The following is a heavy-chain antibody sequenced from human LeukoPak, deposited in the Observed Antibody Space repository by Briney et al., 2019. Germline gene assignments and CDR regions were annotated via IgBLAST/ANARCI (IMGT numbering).Heavy chain of an antibody. Sequence: ASVKVSCKASGYTFTGYYMHWVRQAPGQGLEWMGWINAGNGNTKYSQEFQGRVTITRDTSASTAYMELSSLRSEDMAVYYCARAGWDYSNHLDVWGKGTTVTVSS. V-gene: IGHV1-3*03. D-gene: IGHD4-11*01. CDR1: GYTFTGYY. CDR3: ARAGWDYSNHLDV. CDR2: INAGNGNT. J-gene: IGHJ6*04.